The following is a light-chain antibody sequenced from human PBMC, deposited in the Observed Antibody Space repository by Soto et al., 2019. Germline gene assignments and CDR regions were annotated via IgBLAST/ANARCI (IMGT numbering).Light chain of an antibody. V-gene: IGKV3-20*01. Sequence: VLTQSPGPPSLSPGERATLSCRASQSVNSNYVAWYQQKPGQAPRLLIYGASTRATGIPDRFSGSGSGTDFTLTISRLEPEDVAVYYCQQYGSSGTFGQGTKVDIK. CDR2: GAS. J-gene: IGKJ1*01. CDR3: QQYGSSGT. CDR1: QSVNSNY.